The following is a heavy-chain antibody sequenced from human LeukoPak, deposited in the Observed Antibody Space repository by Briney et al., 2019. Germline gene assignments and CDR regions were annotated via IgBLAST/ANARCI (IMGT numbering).Heavy chain of an antibody. D-gene: IGHD6-13*01. CDR2: ISGSAGTT. J-gene: IGHJ5*02. CDR3: AKENRDSSSWSNWFDP. V-gene: IGHV3-23*01. Sequence: GGTLRLSCAASGFTFSSYGMSWVRQAPGKGLEWVSAISGSAGTTYYADSVKGRFTISRDNSKNTLYLQMNSLRAEDTAVYYCAKENRDSSSWSNWFDPWGQGTLVTVSS. CDR1: GFTFSSYG.